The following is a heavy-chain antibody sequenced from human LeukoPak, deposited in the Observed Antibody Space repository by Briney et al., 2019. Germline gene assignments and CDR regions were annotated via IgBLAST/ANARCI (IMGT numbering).Heavy chain of an antibody. V-gene: IGHV1-69*13. Sequence: ASVKVSCKASGGTFSSYAISWVRQAPGQGLEWMGGIIPIFGTANYAQKFQGRVTITADESTSTAYMELSSLRSEDTAVYYCARGGYSGSYYRPGEFDYWGQGTLVTVSS. CDR3: ARGGYSGSYYRPGEFDY. J-gene: IGHJ4*02. CDR2: IIPIFGTA. CDR1: GGTFSSYA. D-gene: IGHD1-26*01.